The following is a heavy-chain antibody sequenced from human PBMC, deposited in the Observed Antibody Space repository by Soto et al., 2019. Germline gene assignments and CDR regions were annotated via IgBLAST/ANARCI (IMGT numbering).Heavy chain of an antibody. D-gene: IGHD2-2*01. CDR2: INAGNGNT. CDR1: GYTFTSYA. CDR3: ARVNSRCYWFYASKSIPPCAFDI. J-gene: IGHJ3*02. Sequence: ASVKVSCKASGYTFTSYAMHWVRQAPGQRLEWMGWINAGNGNTKYSQKFQGRVTITRDTSASTAYMELSSLRSEDTAVYYCARVNSRCYWFYASKSIPPCAFDIWGQGTMVTVSS. V-gene: IGHV1-3*01.